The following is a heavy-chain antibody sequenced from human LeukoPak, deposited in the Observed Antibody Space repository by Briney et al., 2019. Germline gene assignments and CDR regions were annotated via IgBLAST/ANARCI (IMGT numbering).Heavy chain of an antibody. V-gene: IGHV1-3*01. CDR2: INAGNGNT. Sequence: GASVKVSCKASGYTFTSYAMHWVRQAPGQRLEWMGWINAGNGNTKYSQKFQGRVTITRDTSACTAYMELSSLRSEDTAVYYCAREGRATVAGFDYWGQGTLATVSS. CDR3: AREGRATVAGFDY. J-gene: IGHJ4*02. CDR1: GYTFTSYA. D-gene: IGHD6-19*01.